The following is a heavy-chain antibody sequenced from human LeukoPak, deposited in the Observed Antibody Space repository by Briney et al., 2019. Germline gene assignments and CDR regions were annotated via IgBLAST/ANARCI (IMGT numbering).Heavy chain of an antibody. V-gene: IGHV1-24*01. CDR3: ARESDFGGSCYDI. J-gene: IGHJ3*02. CDR1: GYTLTELS. D-gene: IGHD2-15*01. Sequence: GASVKVSCKVSGYTLTELSMHWVRQAPGKGLEWMGRFDPEDGETIYAQKFQGRVTMTADTSTDTVYMELSSLRSEDTAVYYCARESDFGGSCYDIWGQGTMVTVSS. CDR2: FDPEDGET.